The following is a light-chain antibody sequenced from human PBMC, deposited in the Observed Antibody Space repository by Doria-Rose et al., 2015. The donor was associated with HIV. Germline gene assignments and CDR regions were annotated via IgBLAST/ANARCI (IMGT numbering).Light chain of an antibody. Sequence: INCKSSQSVLFSSDNRNYLAWYQQKPGQPPKLLIYWASTRESGVPDRFSGSGSGTDFTLTISSLQAEDVAVYYCQQYYNTLYTFGQGTKLEIK. V-gene: IGKV4-1*01. CDR3: QQYYNTLYT. CDR1: QSVLFSSDNRNY. J-gene: IGKJ2*01. CDR2: WAS.